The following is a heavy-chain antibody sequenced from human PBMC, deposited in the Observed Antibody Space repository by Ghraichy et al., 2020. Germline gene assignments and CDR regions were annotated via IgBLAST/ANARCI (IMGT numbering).Heavy chain of an antibody. Sequence: SETLSLTCAVYGGSFSGYYWSWIRQPPGKGLEWIGEINHSGSTNYNPSLKSRVTISVDTSKNQFSLKLSSVTAADTAVYYCAREQVRFLEWFRVNGPTYYYYYGMDVWGQGTTVTVSS. CDR3: AREQVRFLEWFRVNGPTYYYYYGMDV. J-gene: IGHJ6*02. V-gene: IGHV4-34*01. CDR1: GGSFSGYY. CDR2: INHSGST. D-gene: IGHD3-3*01.